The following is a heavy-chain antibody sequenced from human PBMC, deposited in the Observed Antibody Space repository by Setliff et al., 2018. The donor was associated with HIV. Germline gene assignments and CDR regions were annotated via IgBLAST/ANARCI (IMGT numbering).Heavy chain of an antibody. Sequence: SETLSLTCSVSAFSMSSYYWSFIRQPPGKGLEWIGCVYYTGSTNYSPSLKSRVTISIDTSKNQFSLKLSSVTAADTAVYYCARGPTVTARRERAFDIWGQGTTVTVSS. D-gene: IGHD4-17*01. V-gene: IGHV4-59*01. CDR3: ARGPTVTARRERAFDI. CDR2: VYYTGST. CDR1: AFSMSSYY. J-gene: IGHJ3*02.